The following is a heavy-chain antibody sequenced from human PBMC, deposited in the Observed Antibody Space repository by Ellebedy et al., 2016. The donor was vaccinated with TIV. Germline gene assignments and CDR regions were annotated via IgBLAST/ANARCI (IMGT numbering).Heavy chain of an antibody. Sequence: GESLKISCAASGFTFSSYWMHWVRQAPGKGLVWVSRINSDGSSTSYADSVKGRFTISRDNAKNTLYPQMNSLRAEDTAVYYCARDNIVVVPAAQTYYYYGMDVWGQGTTVTVSS. CDR2: INSDGSST. D-gene: IGHD2-2*01. J-gene: IGHJ6*02. V-gene: IGHV3-74*01. CDR3: ARDNIVVVPAAQTYYYYGMDV. CDR1: GFTFSSYW.